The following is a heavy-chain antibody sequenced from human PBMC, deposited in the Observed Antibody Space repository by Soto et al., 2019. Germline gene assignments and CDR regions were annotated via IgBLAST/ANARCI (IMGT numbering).Heavy chain of an antibody. J-gene: IGHJ2*01. V-gene: IGHV4-59*01. CDR3: AAAFAGFGAYYYFDL. CDR1: SVSITGYY. Sequence: QVQLQESGPGLVKPSETLSLTCSVSSVSITGYYWTWIRQPPGQGLEWIGYIYFTGSTHFNPSLKSRVTMSVDTSENQCSLNLSSVTAADTAVYYCAAAFAGFGAYYYFDLWGRGTLVTVSS. CDR2: IYFTGST. D-gene: IGHD2-8*01.